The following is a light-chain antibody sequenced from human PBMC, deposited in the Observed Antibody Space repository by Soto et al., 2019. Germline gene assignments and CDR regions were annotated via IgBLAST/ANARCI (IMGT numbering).Light chain of an antibody. Sequence: EVVMTQSPATLSVSPGERATLSCRASENVGSDLAWYQQKPGQAPRLFIYDASIRATGFPARFSGSGTGTDFTLTISSLQSEDFAVYYCQQYNSWPRTFGQGTKVEIK. CDR2: DAS. J-gene: IGKJ1*01. CDR1: ENVGSD. V-gene: IGKV3-15*01. CDR3: QQYNSWPRT.